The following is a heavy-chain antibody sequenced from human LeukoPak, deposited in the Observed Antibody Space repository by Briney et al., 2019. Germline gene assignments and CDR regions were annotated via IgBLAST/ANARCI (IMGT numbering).Heavy chain of an antibody. D-gene: IGHD3-22*01. V-gene: IGHV3-30*14. J-gene: IGHJ4*02. CDR3: ARRAGDYSHPYDY. CDR2: ISYDGSNK. Sequence: GGSLRLSCAASGSTFSSYAMHWVRQAPGKGLEWVAVISYDGSNKYYADSVKGRFTISRDNSKNTVHLQMDSLRAEDTAMYYCARRAGDYSHPYDYWGQGTLVTVSS. CDR1: GSTFSSYA.